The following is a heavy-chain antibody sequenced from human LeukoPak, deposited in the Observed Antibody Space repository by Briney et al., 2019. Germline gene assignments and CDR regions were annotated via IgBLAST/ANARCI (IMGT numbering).Heavy chain of an antibody. Sequence: GASVKVSCKASGYTFAGYYMHWVRQAPGQGLEWMGWINPNSGDSNIAQNFQIRVTMTRDKSISTIYMELRRLRFDDTAVYYCARGQDEIDYWGQGTLVTVSS. V-gene: IGHV1-2*02. CDR2: INPNSGDS. CDR3: ARGQDEIDY. D-gene: IGHD2-15*01. J-gene: IGHJ4*02. CDR1: GYTFAGYY.